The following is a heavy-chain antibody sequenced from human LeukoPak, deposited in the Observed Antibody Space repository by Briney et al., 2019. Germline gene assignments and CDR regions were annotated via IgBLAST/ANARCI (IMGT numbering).Heavy chain of an antibody. V-gene: IGHV1-2*02. CDR3: ARVVAVASFDY. CDR2: INPNNGGT. CDR1: GYTFTGYY. J-gene: IGHJ4*02. D-gene: IGHD6-19*01. Sequence: ASVKVSRKASGYTFTGYYMHWVRQAPGQGLEWMGWINPNNGGTNYAQKFQGRVTMTRDTSISTAYMELSRLRSDDTAVYYCARVVAVASFDYWGQGTLVTVSS.